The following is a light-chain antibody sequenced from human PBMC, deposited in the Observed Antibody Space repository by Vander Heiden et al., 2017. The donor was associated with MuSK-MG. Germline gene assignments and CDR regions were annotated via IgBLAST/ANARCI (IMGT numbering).Light chain of an antibody. Sequence: ETVLTHSPRTLSLSPGERATPSSRTSQSVSSTHLAPHQQKPGLAPRLLIYGASSRATRIPERLRGSASGTDFTLTIRRMEPEHFAVYYCQQDGNSPRTFGQGTKVEIK. CDR1: QSVSSTH. J-gene: IGKJ1*01. V-gene: IGKV3-20*01. CDR2: GAS. CDR3: QQDGNSPRT.